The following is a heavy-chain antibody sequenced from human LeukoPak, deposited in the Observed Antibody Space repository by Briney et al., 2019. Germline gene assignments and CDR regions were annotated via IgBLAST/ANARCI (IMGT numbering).Heavy chain of an antibody. CDR3: VRADFWSGYSSTY. CDR2: IYTSGST. J-gene: IGHJ4*02. CDR1: GGSISSGSYY. Sequence: SQTLSLTCTVSGGSISSGSYYWSWIRQPAGKGLEWIGRIYTSGSTNYNPSLKSRVTISVDTSKNQFSLKLSSVTAADTAVYYCVRADFWSGYSSTYWGQGTLVTVSS. D-gene: IGHD3-3*01. V-gene: IGHV4-61*02.